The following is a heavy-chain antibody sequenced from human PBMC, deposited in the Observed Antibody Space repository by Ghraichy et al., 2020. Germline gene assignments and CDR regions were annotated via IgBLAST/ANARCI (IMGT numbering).Heavy chain of an antibody. J-gene: IGHJ3*02. CDR1: GFTFSNYW. Sequence: GGSLRLSCAASGFTFSNYWMSWVRQAPGKGLEWVANIKKEGSEKYYVDSVKGRFTISRDNAENSLYLQMNSLRAEDTAVYYCARDRRYYGSGSYGAFDIWGQGTMVIVSS. V-gene: IGHV3-7*03. CDR3: ARDRRYYGSGSYGAFDI. D-gene: IGHD3-10*01. CDR2: IKKEGSEK.